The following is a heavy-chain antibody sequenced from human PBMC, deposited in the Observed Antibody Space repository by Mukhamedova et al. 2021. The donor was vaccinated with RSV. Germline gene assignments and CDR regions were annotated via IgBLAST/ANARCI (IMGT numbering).Heavy chain of an antibody. CDR3: ARVGYGDYNWFDP. Sequence: IPIFGTANYAQKFQGRVTIPADESTSTAYMELSSLRSEDTAVYYCARVGYGDYNWFDPWGKGTLVTDSS. CDR2: IPIFGTA. V-gene: IGHV1-69*01. D-gene: IGHD4-17*01. J-gene: IGHJ5*02.